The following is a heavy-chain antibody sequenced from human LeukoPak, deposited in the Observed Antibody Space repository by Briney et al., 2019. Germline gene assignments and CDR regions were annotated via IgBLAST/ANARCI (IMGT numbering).Heavy chain of an antibody. CDR3: ARSGKYCSGGSCYSGNFDY. CDR2: ISAYNGNT. V-gene: IGHV1-18*01. D-gene: IGHD2-15*01. CDR1: GYTFTSYG. J-gene: IGHJ4*02. Sequence: ASVKVSCKASGYTFTSYGISWVRQAPGQGLEWMGWISAYNGNTNYAQKLQGRVTMTTDTSTSTAYMELSSLRSEDTAVYYCARSGKYCSGGSCYSGNFDYWGQGTLVTVSS.